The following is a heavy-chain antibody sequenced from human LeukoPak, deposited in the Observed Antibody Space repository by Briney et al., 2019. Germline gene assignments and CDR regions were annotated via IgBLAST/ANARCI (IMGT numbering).Heavy chain of an antibody. CDR2: IYYSGST. J-gene: IGHJ4*02. CDR3: ARTLSGYSYGPFDY. V-gene: IGHV4-59*01. Sequence: SETLSLTCTVSGGSIRSYYWSWIRQPPGKGLEWIGYIYYSGSTNYNPSLKSRVTISVDTSKNQFSLKLSSVTAAGTAVYYCARTLSGYSYGPFDYWGQGTLVTVSS. CDR1: GGSIRSYY. D-gene: IGHD5-18*01.